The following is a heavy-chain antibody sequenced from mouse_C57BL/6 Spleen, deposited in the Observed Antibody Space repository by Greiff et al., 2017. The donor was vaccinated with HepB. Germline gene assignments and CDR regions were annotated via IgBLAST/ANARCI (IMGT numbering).Heavy chain of an antibody. CDR2: IYPRSGNT. J-gene: IGHJ3*01. V-gene: IGHV1-81*01. D-gene: IGHD3-3*01. CDR3: AREGRDPWFAY. Sequence: VQLQESGAELARPGASVKLSCKASGYTFTSYGISWVKQRTGQGLEWIGEIYPRSGNTYYNEKFKGKATLTADKSSSTAYMELRSLTSEDSAVYFGAREGRDPWFAYWGQGTLVTVSA. CDR1: GYTFTSYG.